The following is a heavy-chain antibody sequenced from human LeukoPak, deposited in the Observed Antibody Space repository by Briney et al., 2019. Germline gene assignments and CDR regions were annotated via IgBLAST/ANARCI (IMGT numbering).Heavy chain of an antibody. V-gene: IGHV4-4*02. D-gene: IGHD2-21*02. CDR1: GGSVSSTNS. CDR3: ARVDPPRRLDY. Sequence: PSETLSLTCAVSGGSVSSTNSWIWVRQSPGKGLEWIGEIYHSGSANYNPSLRSRVTMSLDKSKNQFSLKLSSVTAADTAVYYCARVDPPRRLDYWGQGTLVTVSS. J-gene: IGHJ4*02. CDR2: IYHSGSA.